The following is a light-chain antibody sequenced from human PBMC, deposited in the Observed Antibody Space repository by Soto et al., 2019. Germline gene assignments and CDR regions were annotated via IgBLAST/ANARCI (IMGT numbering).Light chain of an antibody. CDR2: GAS. CDR1: QAFSNL. Sequence: DIQMTQSPSSVSASVGDRVIITCRASQAFSNLLAWYQQKPGKAPKLLIYGASTLQGGVPSRFSGSESGTDFTLTISSLQPEDSATYYCQQANIFPLTFGGGTEVEIK. V-gene: IGKV1-12*01. CDR3: QQANIFPLT. J-gene: IGKJ4*01.